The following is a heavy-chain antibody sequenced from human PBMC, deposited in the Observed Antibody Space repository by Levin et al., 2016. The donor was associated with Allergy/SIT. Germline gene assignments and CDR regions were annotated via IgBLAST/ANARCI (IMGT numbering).Heavy chain of an antibody. D-gene: IGHD6-13*01. V-gene: IGHV1-46*01. CDR3: ARDSEAAAGTGYYYYYGMDV. J-gene: IGHJ6*02. Sequence: WVRQAPGQGLEWMGIINPSGGSTSYAQKFQGRVTMTRDTSTSTVYMELSSLRSEDTAVYYCARDSEAAAGTGYYYYYGMDVWGQGTTVTVSS. CDR2: INPSGGST.